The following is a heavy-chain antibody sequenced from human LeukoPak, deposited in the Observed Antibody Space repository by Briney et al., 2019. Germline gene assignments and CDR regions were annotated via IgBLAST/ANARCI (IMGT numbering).Heavy chain of an antibody. J-gene: IGHJ4*02. D-gene: IGHD3-16*02. V-gene: IGHV1-2*02. CDR2: INPNSGGT. CDR3: AREYDYVWGSYRYTPYYFDY. CDR1: GYTFTGYY. Sequence: GASVKVSCKASGYTFTGYYMHWVRQAPGQGLEWMGWINPNSGGTNYAQKFQGRVTMTRDTSISTAYMELSRLRSDDTAVYYCAREYDYVWGSYRYTPYYFDYWGQGTLVTVSS.